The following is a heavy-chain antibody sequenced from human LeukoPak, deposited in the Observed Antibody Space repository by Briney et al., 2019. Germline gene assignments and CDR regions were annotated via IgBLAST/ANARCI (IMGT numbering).Heavy chain of an antibody. CDR3: ARDRRGLGHSDY. D-gene: IGHD2-21*01. V-gene: IGHV3-23*01. CDR1: GFTFSSYA. J-gene: IGHJ4*02. Sequence: GSLRLSCAASGFTFSSYAMSWVRQAPGKGLEWVSAISGSGDSTYYADSVKGRFTISRDNSKNTLYLQMNSLRAEDTAVYYCARDRRGLGHSDYWGQGTLVTVSS. CDR2: ISGSGDST.